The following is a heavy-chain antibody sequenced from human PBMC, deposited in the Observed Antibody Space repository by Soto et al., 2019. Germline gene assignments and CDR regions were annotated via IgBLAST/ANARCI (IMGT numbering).Heavy chain of an antibody. CDR2: LHSGGDT. D-gene: IGHD3-10*01. CDR3: ARDGPYYYASRMDV. J-gene: IGHJ6*02. CDR1: GIPVSSNY. Sequence: EVQLVESGGGLVQPGGSLRLSCAASGIPVSSNYMTWVRQAPGKGLEWVSVLHSGGDTYYANSVKGRFTISRNDSTNTLFLQMNSLTPEDTAVYYCARDGPYYYASRMDVWGQGTTVTVSS. V-gene: IGHV3-53*04.